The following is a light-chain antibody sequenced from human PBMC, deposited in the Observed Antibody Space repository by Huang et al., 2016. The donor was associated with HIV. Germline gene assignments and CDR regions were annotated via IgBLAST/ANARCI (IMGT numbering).Light chain of an antibody. CDR3: QQYYSTPLS. CDR1: QSIFFYSKRRNC. J-gene: IGKJ4*01. Sequence: DIVMTQSPDSLFVSLGERATITCRSSQSIFFYSKRRNCLAWYQQKPGQPPKLLISSASDREFGVPDRFSGSGSETDFTLTISNLQAEDAATYYCQQYYSTPLSFARGTKVEI. CDR2: SAS. V-gene: IGKV4-1*01.